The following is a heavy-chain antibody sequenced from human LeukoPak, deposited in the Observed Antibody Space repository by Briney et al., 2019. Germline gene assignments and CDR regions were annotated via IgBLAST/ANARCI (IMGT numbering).Heavy chain of an antibody. CDR3: AKVELGLKQQLVPPPFDY. D-gene: IGHD6-13*01. CDR1: GFTFSSYA. J-gene: IGHJ4*02. CDR2: ISGSGGST. Sequence: GGSLRLSCAASGFTFSSYAMSWVRQAPGKGLEWVSAISGSGGSTYYADSVKGRFTISRDNSKNTLYLQMNSLRDEDTAVYYCAKVELGLKQQLVPPPFDYWGQGTLVTVSS. V-gene: IGHV3-23*01.